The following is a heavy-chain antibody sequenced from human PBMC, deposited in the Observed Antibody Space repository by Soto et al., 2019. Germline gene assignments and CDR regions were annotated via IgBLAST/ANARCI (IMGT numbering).Heavy chain of an antibody. V-gene: IGHV1-69*13. Sequence: SVKVSCKASGGTFSSYAISWVRQAPGQGLEWMGGIIPIFGTANYAQKFQGRVTITADESTSTAYMELSSRRSEDTAVYYCARPQRPPTICGVVIAPYYDYYGMDVWGQGTTVTVSS. D-gene: IGHD3-3*01. CDR3: ARPQRPPTICGVVIAPYYDYYGMDV. J-gene: IGHJ6*02. CDR1: GGTFSSYA. CDR2: IIPIFGTA.